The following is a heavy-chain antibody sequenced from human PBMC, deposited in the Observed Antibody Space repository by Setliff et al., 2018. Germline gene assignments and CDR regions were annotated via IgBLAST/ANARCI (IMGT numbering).Heavy chain of an antibody. CDR1: GGSISHSTFY. CDR2: IHYRGTT. Sequence: SETLSLTCTVSGGSISHSTFYWGWIRQPPGKGLECIGRIHYRGTTYSNASLARRLTISVDTAKNQFSLQLTSVTAADTAVYYCARGGVTAVWDLTDWGQGTLVTVSS. V-gene: IGHV4-39*01. CDR3: ARGGVTAVWDLTD. D-gene: IGHD2-21*02. J-gene: IGHJ4*02.